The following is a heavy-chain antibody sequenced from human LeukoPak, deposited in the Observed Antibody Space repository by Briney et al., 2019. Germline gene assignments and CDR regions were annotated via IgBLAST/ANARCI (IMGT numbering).Heavy chain of an antibody. V-gene: IGHV4-59*11. CDR1: GGSLSGHY. D-gene: IGHD1-26*01. J-gene: IGHJ4*02. CDR3: ARDTTTPYSGSYWSERKGSGRGPYYFDY. CDR2: IYYSGST. Sequence: SETLSLTCTVGGGSLSGHYWGWIRQPPGKGLEWIGSIYYSGSTYYNPSLKTRVTISVDTCKNQISLKLSCVTAADTAVYYCARDTTTPYSGSYWSERKGSGRGPYYFDYWGQGVLVTVSS.